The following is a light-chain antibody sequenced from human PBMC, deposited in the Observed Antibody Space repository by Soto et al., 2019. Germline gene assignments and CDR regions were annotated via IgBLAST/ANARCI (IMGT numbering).Light chain of an antibody. CDR3: QQRRVWPLT. Sequence: VLTQSPAILSLSPGERATRSCRASQSVGYYLAWYQQRPGQAPRLLIYDSSTRATGIPARFSASGSGTDFTLTISSLEPEDFAVYYCQQRRVWPLTFGGGTKVEIK. J-gene: IGKJ4*01. V-gene: IGKV3-11*01. CDR1: QSVGYY. CDR2: DSS.